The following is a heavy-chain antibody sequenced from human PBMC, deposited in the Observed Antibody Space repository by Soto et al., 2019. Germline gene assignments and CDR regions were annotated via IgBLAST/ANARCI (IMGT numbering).Heavy chain of an antibody. V-gene: IGHV4-59*01. Sequence: QVQLQESGPGLVKPSETLSLTCTVSGGSISSYYWSWIRQPPGKGLEWIGYIYYSGSTNYNPSLKIGVTISVDTSKNQSSLKLNTVTVADTAVYYWARGGGSPDYWGQGTLVTVSS. J-gene: IGHJ4*02. CDR3: ARGGGSPDY. CDR2: IYYSGST. D-gene: IGHD1-26*01. CDR1: GGSISSYY.